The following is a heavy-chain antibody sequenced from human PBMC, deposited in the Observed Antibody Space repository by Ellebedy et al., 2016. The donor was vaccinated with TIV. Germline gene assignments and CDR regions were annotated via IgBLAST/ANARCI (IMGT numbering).Heavy chain of an antibody. CDR1: GFTFSNYR. Sequence: PGGSLRLSCAASGFTFSNYRRSWVRQAQGKGLEWVANIKHDGSETYYVDSVKGRFTIPRDNAKNSLYLQMNSLRADDTAVYYCARSPYTGYSDLGFDYWGQGSLVTVSS. D-gene: IGHD2-2*02. CDR3: ARSPYTGYSDLGFDY. J-gene: IGHJ4*02. CDR2: IKHDGSET. V-gene: IGHV3-7*01.